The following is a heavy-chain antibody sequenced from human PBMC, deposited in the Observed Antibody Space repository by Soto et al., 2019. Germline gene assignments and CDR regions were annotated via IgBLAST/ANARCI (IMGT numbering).Heavy chain of an antibody. CDR1: EFTFSSYA. CDR3: ARPIPRWSYHYGMDV. CDR2: ISFDGTHE. Sequence: VESGGRGVQPGRSLRLSCAASEFTFSSYAMHWVRRAPGRGLEWVALISFDGTHEYYADSVKGRFTISRDSSKNMLFLQMNSLRPDDSAIYYCARPIPRWSYHYGMDVWGQGTTVTVSS. J-gene: IGHJ6*02. V-gene: IGHV3-30-3*01. D-gene: IGHD3-3*01.